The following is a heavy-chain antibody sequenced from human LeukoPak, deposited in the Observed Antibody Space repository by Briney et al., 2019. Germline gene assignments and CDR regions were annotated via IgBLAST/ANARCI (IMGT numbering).Heavy chain of an antibody. Sequence: SVNVSRKASVFTLSSFGFSGVRQSPGRGREGMGWSIAYKDSTNYAQKLQGRVTMTTDTSTSTAYMEVRSLRSDDTAVYYCARTYSPCGSSSELDYWGQGTLVSVYS. V-gene: IGHV1-18*01. J-gene: IGHJ4*02. CDR3: ARTYSPCGSSSELDY. D-gene: IGHD6-13*01. CDR1: VFTLSSFG. CDR2: SIAYKDST.